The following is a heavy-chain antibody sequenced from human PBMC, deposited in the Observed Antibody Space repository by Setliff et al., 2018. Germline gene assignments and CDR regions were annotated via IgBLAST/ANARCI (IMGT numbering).Heavy chain of an antibody. V-gene: IGHV4-39*07. D-gene: IGHD1-26*01. CDR1: GGSISDNGYF. J-gene: IGHJ3*02. Sequence: SETLSLTCTVPGGSISDNGYFWGWVRQPPGKGLEWIGNIYFGGNTYFNPSFKSRVTMSIDTSNSQFSLKLSSVTAADTAIYYCARDASASDGRNAFDIWAKGQWSPSPQ. CDR3: ARDASASDGRNAFDI. CDR2: IYFGGNT.